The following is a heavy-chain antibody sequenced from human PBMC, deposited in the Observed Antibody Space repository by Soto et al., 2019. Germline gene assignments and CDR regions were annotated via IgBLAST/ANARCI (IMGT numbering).Heavy chain of an antibody. CDR2: ISAYNGNT. V-gene: IGHV1-18*01. CDR1: GYTFTSYG. D-gene: IGHD1-26*01. CDR3: ARDRGSYALDY. J-gene: IGHJ4*02. Sequence: QVQLVQSGAEVKKPGASVKVSCKASGYTFTSYGITWVRQAPGQGVEWMGWISAYNGNTNYAQKLQGRVTMTTGTSTSTAYMELTSLRSDDTAVYCCARDRGSYALDYWGQGTLVTVSS.